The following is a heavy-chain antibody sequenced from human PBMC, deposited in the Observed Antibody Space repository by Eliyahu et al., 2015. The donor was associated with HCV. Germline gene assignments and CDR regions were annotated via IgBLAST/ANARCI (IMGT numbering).Heavy chain of an antibody. CDR2: IRSKVNNEAT. D-gene: IGHD1-1*01. CDR3: SRGEYTGNWNDVSGL. J-gene: IGHJ4*02. CDR1: GFTFSXSA. V-gene: IGHV3-73*01. Sequence: EVQLVESGGGLVQPGGSLKLSCAASGFTFSXSAMHWVRQASGGGLEWVGRIRSKVNNEATAYAASVRGRFTISRDDSKNTAYLEMNSLKSEDTAVYYCSRGEYTGNWNDVSGLWGQGTLVIVSS.